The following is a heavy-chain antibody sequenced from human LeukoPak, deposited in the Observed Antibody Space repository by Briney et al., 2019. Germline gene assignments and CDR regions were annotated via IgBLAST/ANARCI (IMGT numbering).Heavy chain of an antibody. V-gene: IGHV4-39*07. CDR3: SRYDSDTGDFDP. Sequence: SETLSLTCTVSGGSISGSTSYWGWIRQSPGKGLEWIGLLNYSGTSYYNPSFKSRVSISIDRSRTQFSLKLSSVTAADTAFYYCSRYDSDTGDFDPWGQGTLVTISS. CDR2: LNYSGTS. D-gene: IGHD3-10*01. J-gene: IGHJ5*02. CDR1: GGSISGSTSY.